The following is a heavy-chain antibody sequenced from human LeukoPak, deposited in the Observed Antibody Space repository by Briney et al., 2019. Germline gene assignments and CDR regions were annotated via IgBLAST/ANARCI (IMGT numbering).Heavy chain of an antibody. D-gene: IGHD2-2*01. V-gene: IGHV1-24*01. CDR2: FDPEDGET. CDR1: GYTLTELS. CDR3: ARDSSSTSSTYYYGMDV. Sequence: ASVKVSCKVSGYTLTELSMHWVRQAPGKGLEWMGGFDPEDGETIYAQKFQGRVTMTTDTSTSTAYMELRSLRSDDTAVYYCARDSSSTSSTYYYGMDVWGQGTTVTVSS. J-gene: IGHJ6*02.